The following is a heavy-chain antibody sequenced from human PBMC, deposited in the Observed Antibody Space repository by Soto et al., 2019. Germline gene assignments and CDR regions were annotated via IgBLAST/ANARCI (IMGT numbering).Heavy chain of an antibody. CDR1: GGSISNYY. CDR2: ISYSGST. J-gene: IGHJ6*02. D-gene: IGHD1-26*01. V-gene: IGHV4-59*08. Sequence: PSETLSLTCTVSGGSISNYYCSWIRQPPGKGLEWIRYISYSGSTHYNPSLKSRVTISVDTATNQFSLKLSSVTAADTAVYYCASCCGSYHIPWIYYYYYGMDVWGQGTTVSVS. CDR3: ASCCGSYHIPWIYYYYYGMDV.